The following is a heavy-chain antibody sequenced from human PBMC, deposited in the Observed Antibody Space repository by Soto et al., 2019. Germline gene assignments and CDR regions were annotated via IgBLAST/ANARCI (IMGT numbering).Heavy chain of an antibody. Sequence: QVQLVESGGGVVQPGGSLRLSCTASGFTFSDYGMHWVRQAPGKGLEWVALILFDGSNKYYAEAVKGRFTISRDNSKNTLYLQMDSLRAEDTAVYYCVRDRWHLTPLFGCWGQGSLVTVSS. CDR2: ILFDGSNK. V-gene: IGHV3-33*01. D-gene: IGHD3-3*01. J-gene: IGHJ4*02. CDR3: VRDRWHLTPLFGC. CDR1: GFTFSDYG.